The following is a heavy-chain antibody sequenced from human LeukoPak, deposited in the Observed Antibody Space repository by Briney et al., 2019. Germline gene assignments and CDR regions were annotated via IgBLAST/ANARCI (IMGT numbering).Heavy chain of an antibody. Sequence: ASVKVSCKASGYTFTSYGISWVRQAPGQGLEWMGWISAYNGSTNYAQKLQGRVTMTTDTSTSTAYMELRSLRSDDTAVYYCARVSSSWYRRAYYFDYWGQGTLVTVSS. CDR3: ARVSSSWYRRAYYFDY. CDR2: ISAYNGST. CDR1: GYTFTSYG. D-gene: IGHD6-13*01. J-gene: IGHJ4*02. V-gene: IGHV1-18*04.